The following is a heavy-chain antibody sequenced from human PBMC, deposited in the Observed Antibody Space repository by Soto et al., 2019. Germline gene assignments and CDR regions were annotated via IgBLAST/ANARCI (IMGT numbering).Heavy chain of an antibody. V-gene: IGHV1-2*04. D-gene: IGHD5-12*01. CDR2: INPNGGVT. Sequence: QVQLVQSGAEVKKPGASVTVSCRSSGDTFNDYYIHWVRQAPGQGLKWMGWINPNGGVTKYAQKFQGWVTMTRDTSIRTVYMQLSRLRSGDTAVYYCARERGGATATLDYYYFYMDVWGTGTTVTVSS. CDR3: ARERGGATATLDYYYFYMDV. J-gene: IGHJ6*03. CDR1: GDTFNDYY.